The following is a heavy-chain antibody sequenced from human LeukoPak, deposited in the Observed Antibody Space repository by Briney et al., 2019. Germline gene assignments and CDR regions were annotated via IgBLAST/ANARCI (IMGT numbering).Heavy chain of an antibody. CDR2: ISGSGGST. J-gene: IGHJ4*02. CDR3: AKDPISLGNYDSSGYFDY. Sequence: GGSLRLSCAASGFTFSSYAMSWVRQAPGKGLEWVSAISGSGGSTYYADSVKGRFTISRDNSKNTLYLQMNSLRAEDTALYYCAKDPISLGNYDSSGYFDYWGQGTLVTVSS. D-gene: IGHD3-22*01. CDR1: GFTFSSYA. V-gene: IGHV3-23*01.